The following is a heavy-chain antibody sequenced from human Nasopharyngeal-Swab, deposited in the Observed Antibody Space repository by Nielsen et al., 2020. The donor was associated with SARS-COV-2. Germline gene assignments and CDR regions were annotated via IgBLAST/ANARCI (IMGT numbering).Heavy chain of an antibody. Sequence: WIRQPPGKGLEWVGRIKSKTDGSTTDYAVPVKGRFTISRDDSKNTMFLQMDSLKTEDTAVYYCTGRDCSGTRCYAYTPSNSGVYHCYYMDVWGKGTTVTVSS. D-gene: IGHD2-2*01. CDR2: IKSKTDGSTT. CDR3: TGRDCSGTRCYAYTPSNSGVYHCYYMDV. V-gene: IGHV3-15*01. J-gene: IGHJ6*03.